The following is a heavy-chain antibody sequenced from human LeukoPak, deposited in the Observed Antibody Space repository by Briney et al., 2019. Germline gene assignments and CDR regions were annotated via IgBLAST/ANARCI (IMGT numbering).Heavy chain of an antibody. CDR1: GGSISSYY. V-gene: IGHV4-59*01. Sequence: SETLYLTCTVSGGSISSYYWSWIRQPPGKGLEWIGYIYYSGSTNYNPSLKSRVTISVDTSKNQFSLKLSSVTAADTAVYYCARVIAARGSARVYRYFDYWGQGTLVTVSS. CDR3: ARVIAARGSARVYRYFDY. D-gene: IGHD6-13*01. J-gene: IGHJ4*02. CDR2: IYYSGST.